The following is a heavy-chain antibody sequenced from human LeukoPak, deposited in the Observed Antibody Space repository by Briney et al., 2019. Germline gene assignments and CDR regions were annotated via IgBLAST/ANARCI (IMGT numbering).Heavy chain of an antibody. CDR3: AKDRLTLAVGGSPGFDY. V-gene: IGHV3-23*01. Sequence: GGSLRLSCAASGFTFSSYAMSWVRQAPGKGLEWVSAISGSGGSTYYADSVKGRFTISRDNSKNTLYLQMNSLRAEDTAVYYCAKDRLTLAVGGSPGFDYWGQGTLVTVSS. J-gene: IGHJ4*02. CDR2: ISGSGGST. D-gene: IGHD6-19*01. CDR1: GFTFSSYA.